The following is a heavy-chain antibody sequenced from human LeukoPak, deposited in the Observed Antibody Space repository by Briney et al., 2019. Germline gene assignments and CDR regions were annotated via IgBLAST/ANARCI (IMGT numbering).Heavy chain of an antibody. Sequence: GGSLRLSCAASGFTFSSYSMNWVRQAPGKGLEWISYISSSGHIYNSDSTRGRFTISRDNAKNALDLQMNSLRAEDTAVYYCASVTHYYYYMDVWGKGTTVTVSS. D-gene: IGHD3-16*02. V-gene: IGHV3-48*04. CDR1: GFTFSSYS. CDR2: ISSSGHI. CDR3: ASVTHYYYYMDV. J-gene: IGHJ6*03.